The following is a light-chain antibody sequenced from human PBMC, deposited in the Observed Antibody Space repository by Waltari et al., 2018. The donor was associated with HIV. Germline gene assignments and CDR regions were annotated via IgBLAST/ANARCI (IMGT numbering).Light chain of an antibody. CDR3: SSSDDSLRQYV. CDR1: NSNIRKTY. J-gene: IGLJ6*01. Sequence: QSVLTQPPSASGTPGQTVTIPCSGSNSNIRKTYVYCYQQFSDMPPNLLIFRNDQRPSGVPDRFSGSKSGTSASLAVSGLRSEDEADYFCSSSDDSLRQYVFGGGTRLTV. V-gene: IGLV1-47*01. CDR2: RND.